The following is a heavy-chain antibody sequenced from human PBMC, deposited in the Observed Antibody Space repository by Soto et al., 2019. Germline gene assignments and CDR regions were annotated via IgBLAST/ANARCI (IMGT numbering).Heavy chain of an antibody. J-gene: IGHJ4*02. Sequence: QVQLKESGPGLVKPSQTLSLTCSVSGGSIGSGDYYWSWVGQSPGKGLEWIGYIYYTGNTYYNPSLGSRVTFSVDTSQNQLSLRLSDVTVADTAVYYCARDSRRRADSVTRPLYYFDYWGQGTLVTVSS. CDR3: ARDSRRRADSVTRPLYYFDY. CDR1: GGSIGSGDYY. CDR2: IYYTGNT. D-gene: IGHD6-6*01. V-gene: IGHV4-30-4*01.